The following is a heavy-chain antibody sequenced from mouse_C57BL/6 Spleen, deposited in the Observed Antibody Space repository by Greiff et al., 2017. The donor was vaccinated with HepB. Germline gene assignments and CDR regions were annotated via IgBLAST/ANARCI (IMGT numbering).Heavy chain of an antibody. Sequence: QVQLQQSGPGLVAPSQSLSITCTVSGFSLTSYAISWVRQPPGKGLEWLGVIWTGGGTNYNSALKSRLSISKDNSKSQVFLKMNILQTDDTARYYCVTTVVEGYFDYWGQGTTLTVSS. D-gene: IGHD1-1*01. CDR2: IWTGGGT. CDR1: GFSLTSYA. CDR3: VTTVVEGYFDY. V-gene: IGHV2-9-1*01. J-gene: IGHJ2*01.